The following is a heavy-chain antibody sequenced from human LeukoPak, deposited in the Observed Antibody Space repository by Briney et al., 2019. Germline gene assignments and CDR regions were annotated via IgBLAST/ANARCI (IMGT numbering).Heavy chain of an antibody. CDR2: ICPTGHT. V-gene: IGHV4-4*07. Sequence: SQTLSLTCKVSGGPLGTDYWSWIPQSARTGLKWIGRICPTGHTHYNPSLKSRVKMSFDTSKNQFSLKMTSMTAADTAVYYCARITDPDYRSGWSGADYWGRGTQVTVSA. D-gene: IGHD6-19*01. J-gene: IGHJ4*02. CDR1: GGPLGTDY. CDR3: ARITDPDYRSGWSGADY.